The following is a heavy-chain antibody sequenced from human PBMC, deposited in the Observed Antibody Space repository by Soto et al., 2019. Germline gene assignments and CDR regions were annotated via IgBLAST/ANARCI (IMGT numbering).Heavy chain of an antibody. Sequence: VGSQRHSCAASEFPCTRYSRNWVRQAPGKGLEWVSYISSSFITIDYADSVKGRFTVSRDNARNLLYLQMNSLRAEDTAVYYCARDGCSGSNCLNWFDPWGQGTLVTVSS. CDR1: EFPCTRYS. CDR2: ISSSFITI. V-gene: IGHV3-48*01. D-gene: IGHD2-15*01. J-gene: IGHJ5*02. CDR3: ARDGCSGSNCLNWFDP.